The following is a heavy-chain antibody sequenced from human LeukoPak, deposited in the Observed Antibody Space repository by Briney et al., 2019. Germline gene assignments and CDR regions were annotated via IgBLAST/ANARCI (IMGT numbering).Heavy chain of an antibody. V-gene: IGHV7-4-1*02. J-gene: IGHJ6*03. D-gene: IGHD6-13*01. Sequence: ASVKVSCKASGYAFTSYAMNWVRQAPGQGLEWMGWINTNTGNPTYAQGFTGRFVFSLDTSVSTAYLQISSLKAEDTAVYYCARDSSSWSYYYYYYYMDVWGKGTTVTVSS. CDR2: INTNTGNP. CDR1: GYAFTSYA. CDR3: ARDSSSWSYYYYYYYMDV.